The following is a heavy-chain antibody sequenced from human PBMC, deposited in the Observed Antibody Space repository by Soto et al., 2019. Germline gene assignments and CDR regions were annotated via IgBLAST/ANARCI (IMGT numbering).Heavy chain of an antibody. D-gene: IGHD3-22*01. CDR1: GGSISSDNCL. CDR2: IYYRGTT. Sequence: SETLSLTCTVSGGSISSDNCLWGWIRQPPGKGLEWIGNIYYRGTTYYNPSLKSRVTISVDTSKNQFSLKLSSVTAADTAVYYCARQMEDSNGKSYDYWGLGTLVTVSS. CDR3: ARQMEDSNGKSYDY. V-gene: IGHV4-39*01. J-gene: IGHJ4*02.